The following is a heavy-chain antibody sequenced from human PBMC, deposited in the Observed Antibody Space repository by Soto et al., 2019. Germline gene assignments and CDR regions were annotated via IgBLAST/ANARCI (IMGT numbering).Heavy chain of an antibody. V-gene: IGHV1-69*12. CDR3: ARQGSNEYYYYGMDV. Sequence: QVQLVQSGAEVKKPGSSVKVSCKASGGTFSSYAINWVRQAPGQGLEWMGGIIRIFGTPDYAQRFQGRVTITADESXXTAYMELSSLRSEDTAVYYCARQGSNEYYYYGMDVWGQGTTVTVSS. J-gene: IGHJ6*02. CDR2: IIRIFGTP. CDR1: GGTFSSYA. D-gene: IGHD3-10*01.